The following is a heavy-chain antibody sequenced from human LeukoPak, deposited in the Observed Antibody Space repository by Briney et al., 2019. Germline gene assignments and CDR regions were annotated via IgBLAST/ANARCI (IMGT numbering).Heavy chain of an antibody. CDR2: FDPEDGET. J-gene: IGHJ4*02. Sequence: ASVKVSCKVSGYTLTELSMHWVRQAPGKGLEWMGGFDPEDGETIYAQKFQGRVTMTEDTSTDTAYMELSSLRSEDTAVYYCARADRGVTYFDYWGQGTLVTVSS. V-gene: IGHV1-24*01. CDR3: ARADRGVTYFDY. D-gene: IGHD3-10*01. CDR1: GYTLTELS.